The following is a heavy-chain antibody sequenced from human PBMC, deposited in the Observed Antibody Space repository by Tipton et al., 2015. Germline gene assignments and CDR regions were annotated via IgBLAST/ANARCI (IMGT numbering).Heavy chain of an antibody. D-gene: IGHD1-26*01. Sequence: VQLVQSGAEVKKPGESLKISCKGSGYIYTSFWIGWVRQMPGKGLEWMGTIYPGDSETRYNPSFQVQVTISADKSITTAYLQWRSLKASDPAMYYCVRRARRVGSHSYPYYFDYWGQGTLVPVSS. CDR3: VRRARRVGSHSYPYYFDY. CDR2: IYPGDSET. V-gene: IGHV5-51*01. J-gene: IGHJ4*02. CDR1: GYIYTSFW.